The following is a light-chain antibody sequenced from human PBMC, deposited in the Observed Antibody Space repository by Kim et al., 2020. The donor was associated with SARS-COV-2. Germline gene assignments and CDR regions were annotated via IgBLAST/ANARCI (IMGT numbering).Light chain of an antibody. CDR2: QDS. CDR1: KLGDKY. CDR3: QAWDSSTVV. J-gene: IGLJ2*01. Sequence: GSPGQTASLTCSGDKLGDKYACWYQQKPGQSPVLVIYQDSKRPSGIPERFSGSNSGNTATLTISGTQAMDEADYYCQAWDSSTVVFGGGTKLTVL. V-gene: IGLV3-1*01.